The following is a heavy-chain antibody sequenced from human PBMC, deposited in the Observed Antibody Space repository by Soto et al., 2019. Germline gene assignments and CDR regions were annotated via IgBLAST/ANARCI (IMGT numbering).Heavy chain of an antibody. CDR1: GFTFSSYS. D-gene: IGHD3-16*01. V-gene: IGHV3-48*01. J-gene: IGHJ4*02. CDR3: ATGSSLGAPR. CDR2: ISSSSSTI. Sequence: GGSLRLSCAASGFTFSSYSMNWVRQAPGKGLEWVSYISSSSSTIYYADSVKGRFTISRDNAKNTLYLQMNSLKAEDTAVYYCATGSSLGAPRWGQGTLVTVSS.